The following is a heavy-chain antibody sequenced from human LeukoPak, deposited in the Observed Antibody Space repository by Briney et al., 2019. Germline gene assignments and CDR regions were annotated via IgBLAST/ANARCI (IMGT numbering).Heavy chain of an antibody. CDR2: INAGNGNT. J-gene: IGHJ4*02. D-gene: IGHD2-2*01. Sequence: GASVKVSCKASGYTFTSYAMHWVRQAPGQRLEWMGWINAGNGNTKYSQKFQGRVTITRDTSASTAYMELSSLRSEDTAAYYCARAYRYCSSTSCYSFDYWGQGTLVTVSS. V-gene: IGHV1-3*01. CDR3: ARAYRYCSSTSCYSFDY. CDR1: GYTFTSYA.